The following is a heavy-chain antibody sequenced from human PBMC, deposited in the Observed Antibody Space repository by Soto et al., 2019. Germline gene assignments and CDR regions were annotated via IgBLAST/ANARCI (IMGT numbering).Heavy chain of an antibody. CDR1: GGTFSSYT. J-gene: IGHJ5*02. CDR3: ARSRYYYDSSGTPVWFDP. D-gene: IGHD3-22*01. V-gene: IGHV1-69*02. CDR2: IIPILGIA. Sequence: SVKVSCKASGGTFSSYTISWVRQAPGQGLEWMGRIIPILGIANYAQKFQGRVTITADKSTSTAYMELSSLRSEDTAVYYCARSRYYYDSSGTPVWFDPWGQGTLVTV.